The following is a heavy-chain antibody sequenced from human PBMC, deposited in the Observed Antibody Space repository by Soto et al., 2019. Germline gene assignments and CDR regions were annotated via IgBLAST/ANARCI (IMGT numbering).Heavy chain of an antibody. D-gene: IGHD5-12*01. J-gene: IGHJ6*03. CDR3: ARNGVGTHETHYSGYEYYYYEYSDL. V-gene: IGHV3-7*01. CDR2: IKQDGSEK. CDR1: GFTFSSYW. Sequence: PGGSLRLSCAASGFTFSSYWMSWVRQAPGKGLEWVANIKQDGSEKYYVDSVKGRFTISRDNAKNSLYLQMNSLRAEDTAVYYCARNGVGTHETHYSGYEYYYYEYSDLWGKGTTVTVSS.